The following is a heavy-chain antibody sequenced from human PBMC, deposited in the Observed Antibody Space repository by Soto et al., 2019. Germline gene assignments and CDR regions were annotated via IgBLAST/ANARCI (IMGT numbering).Heavy chain of an antibody. CDR1: GYSFTSYW. CDR3: ARGNVANWFGP. Sequence: GESLKISCKGSGYSFTSYWISWVRQMPGKGLEWMGRIDPSDSYTNYSPSFQGQVTISADTSTSTTYLQWTSLKASDTAMYYCARGNVANWFGPWGQGTLVTVSS. V-gene: IGHV5-10-1*04. J-gene: IGHJ5*02. CDR2: IDPSDSYT.